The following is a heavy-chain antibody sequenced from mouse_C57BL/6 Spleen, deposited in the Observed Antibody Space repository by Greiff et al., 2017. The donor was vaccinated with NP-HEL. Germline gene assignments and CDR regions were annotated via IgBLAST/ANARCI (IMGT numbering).Heavy chain of an antibody. D-gene: IGHD2-12*01. CDR1: GYTFTSYW. Sequence: QVQLQQPGAELVMPGASVKLSCKASGYTFTSYWMPWVKQRPGQGLEWIGEIDPSDSYTNYNQKFKGKSTLTVDKSSSTAYMQLSSLTSEDSAVYYCARVYEGFFDYWGQGTTLTVSS. J-gene: IGHJ2*01. CDR3: ARVYEGFFDY. V-gene: IGHV1-69*01. CDR2: IDPSDSYT.